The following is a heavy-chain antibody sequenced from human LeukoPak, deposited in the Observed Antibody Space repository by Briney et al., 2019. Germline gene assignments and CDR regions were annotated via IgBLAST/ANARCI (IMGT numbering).Heavy chain of an antibody. D-gene: IGHD2/OR15-2a*01. J-gene: IGHJ3*02. CDR2: INHSGST. Sequence: SETLSLTCAVYGGSFSGYYWSWIRQPPGKGLEWIGEINHSGSTNYNPSLKSRVTISVDTSKNQFSLKLSSVTAADTAVYYCARVDSIYAFDIWGQGTMVTVSS. CDR1: GGSFSGYY. V-gene: IGHV4-34*01. CDR3: ARVDSIYAFDI.